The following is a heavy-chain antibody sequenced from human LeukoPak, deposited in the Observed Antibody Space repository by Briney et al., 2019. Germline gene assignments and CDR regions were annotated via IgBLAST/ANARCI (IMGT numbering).Heavy chain of an antibody. D-gene: IGHD4-17*01. CDR2: INAGNGNT. CDR1: GYTFTSYA. CDR3: ARALIDYGDYGLIDY. J-gene: IGHJ4*02. V-gene: IGHV1-3*01. Sequence: ASVKVSCKASGYTFTSYAMHWVRQAPGQRLEWMGWINAGNGNTKYSQKFQGRVTITRDTSASTAYMELSSLRSEDTAVYYCARALIDYGDYGLIDYWGQGTLVTVSS.